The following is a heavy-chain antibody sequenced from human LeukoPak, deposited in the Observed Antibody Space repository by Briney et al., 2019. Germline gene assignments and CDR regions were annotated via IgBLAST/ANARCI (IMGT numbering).Heavy chain of an antibody. Sequence: GGSLRLSCAASGFIFDDYTMYWVRQAPGKGLEWVSLISWDGGTTYFADSVKGRFTISRDNSKNSLYLQMNSLRTEDTALYYCAKDDVAVAGIDYWGQGTLVTVSS. CDR1: GFIFDDYT. J-gene: IGHJ4*02. CDR2: ISWDGGTT. D-gene: IGHD6-19*01. V-gene: IGHV3-43*01. CDR3: AKDDVAVAGIDY.